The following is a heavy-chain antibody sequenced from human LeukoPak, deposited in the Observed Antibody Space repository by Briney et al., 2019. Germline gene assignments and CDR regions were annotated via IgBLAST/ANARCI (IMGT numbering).Heavy chain of an antibody. CDR2: IYHSDSDT. V-gene: IGHV5-51*01. CDR1: GYIFNNHW. J-gene: IGHJ6*03. D-gene: IGHD3-16*01. CDR3: ARLGGYYYYYMDV. Sequence: GESLKNSCKGSGYIFNNHWIACVRPLPGKGLEWMGIIYHSDSDTRYSPSFQGQVTISADKSINTAYLQWSSLKASDTAMYYCARLGGYYYYYMDVWGKGTTVTISS.